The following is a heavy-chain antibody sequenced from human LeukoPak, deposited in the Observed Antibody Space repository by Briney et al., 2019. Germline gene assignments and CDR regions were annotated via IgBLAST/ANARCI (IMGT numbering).Heavy chain of an antibody. D-gene: IGHD2-8*01. CDR3: ARACTDGVCPYWYFDL. Sequence: SETLSLTCTVSGGSFTSGGYYWSWIRQHPGKGLEWIGYIYYSGRTFYNPSLKSRVTISVDTSKNQFSLNLRSVTAADTALYYCARACTDGVCPYWYFDLWGRGSLVTVAS. V-gene: IGHV4-31*03. CDR2: IYYSGRT. CDR1: GGSFTSGGYY. J-gene: IGHJ2*01.